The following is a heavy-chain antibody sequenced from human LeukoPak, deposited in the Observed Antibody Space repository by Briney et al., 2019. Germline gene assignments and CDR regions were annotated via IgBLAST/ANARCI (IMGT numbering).Heavy chain of an antibody. V-gene: IGHV4-61*05. CDR3: ASASDRLVGYFDY. CDR1: GGSISSSSYY. J-gene: IGHJ4*02. CDR2: IYYSGST. Sequence: SETLSLTCTVSGGSISSSSYYWGWIRQPPGKGLEWIGYIYYSGSTNYNPSLKSRVTISVDTSKNQFSLKLSSVTAADTAVYYCASASDRLVGYFDYWGQGTLVTVSS. D-gene: IGHD3-16*01.